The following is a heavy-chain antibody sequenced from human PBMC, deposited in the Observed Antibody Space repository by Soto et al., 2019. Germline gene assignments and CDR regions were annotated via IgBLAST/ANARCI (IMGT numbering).Heavy chain of an antibody. Sequence: GASVKVSCKASGYTFTGYCMHWVRQAPGQGLEWMGWINPNSGGTNYAQKFQGWVTMTRDTSISTAYMELSRLRSDDTAVYYCARANDLSYYYGMDVWGQGTTVTVSS. V-gene: IGHV1-2*04. J-gene: IGHJ6*02. CDR1: GYTFTGYC. D-gene: IGHD3-3*01. CDR2: INPNSGGT. CDR3: ARANDLSYYYGMDV.